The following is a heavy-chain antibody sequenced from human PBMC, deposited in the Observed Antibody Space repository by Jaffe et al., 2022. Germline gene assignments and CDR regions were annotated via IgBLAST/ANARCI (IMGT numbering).Heavy chain of an antibody. CDR1: GFTFGDYA. CDR3: TSCGSEPPYYYYYYMDV. D-gene: IGHD5-12*01. V-gene: IGHV3-49*04. J-gene: IGHJ6*03. Sequence: EVQLVESGGGLVQPGRSLRLSCTASGFTFGDYAMSWVRQAPGKGLEWVGFIRSKAYGGTTEYAASVKGRFTISRDDSKSIAYLQMNSLKTEDTAVYYCTSCGSEPPYYYYYYMDVWGKGTTVTVSS. CDR2: IRSKAYGGTT.